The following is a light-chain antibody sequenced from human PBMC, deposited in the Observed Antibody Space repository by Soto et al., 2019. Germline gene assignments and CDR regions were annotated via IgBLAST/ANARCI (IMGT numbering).Light chain of an antibody. V-gene: IGKV3-20*01. CDR3: QQRGSSHTLT. Sequence: EIVLTQSPGTLSLSPGERATLSCRASQSVSSSYLAWYQQKPGQAPRLLIHGASSRATGIPDRFSGSGSGTDFTLSISRLEPEDFAVYYCQQRGSSHTLTFGEGTQVEIK. J-gene: IGKJ4*02. CDR1: QSVSSSY. CDR2: GAS.